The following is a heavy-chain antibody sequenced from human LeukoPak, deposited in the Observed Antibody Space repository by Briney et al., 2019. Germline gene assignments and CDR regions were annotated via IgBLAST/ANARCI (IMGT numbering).Heavy chain of an antibody. J-gene: IGHJ4*02. Sequence: AASVTVSCKASGGTFSSYAISWVRQAPGQGREWMGGIIPIFGTANYAQKFQGRVTLTADESTSTAYMELSSLRSEDTAVYYCARNDFWSAVFDYWGQGTLVTVSS. CDR1: GGTFSSYA. CDR3: ARNDFWSAVFDY. D-gene: IGHD3-3*01. CDR2: IIPIFGTA. V-gene: IGHV1-69*01.